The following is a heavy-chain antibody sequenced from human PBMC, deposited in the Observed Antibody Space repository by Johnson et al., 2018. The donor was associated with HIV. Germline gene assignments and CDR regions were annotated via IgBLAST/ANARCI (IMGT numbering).Heavy chain of an antibody. J-gene: IGHJ3*01. CDR1: GFTFSSYG. CDR3: AREQELRCCDGLPHRNDALDL. D-gene: IGHD3-9*01. CDR2: IRYDGSNK. Sequence: QMLLVESGGGVVQPGGSLRLSCAASGFTFSSYGMHWVRQAPGKGLEWVAFIRYDGSNKYYADSVKGRFTISRGNSTNTLYLQMNSLRAEDTAVYYGAREQELRCCDGLPHRNDALDLWGQGTMVTVSS. V-gene: IGHV3-30*02.